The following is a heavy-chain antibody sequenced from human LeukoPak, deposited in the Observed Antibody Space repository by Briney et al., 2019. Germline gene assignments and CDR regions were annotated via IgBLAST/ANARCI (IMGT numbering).Heavy chain of an antibody. J-gene: IGHJ4*02. Sequence: ASVKVSCKASGYTFTSYYMHWVRQAPGQGLEWMGIINPSGGSTSYAQKFQGRVTMTRDTSTSTVYMELSSLRSEDTAVYYCAXXXXRGYCSGGSCSVDYWGQGTLVTVSS. CDR2: INPSGGST. D-gene: IGHD2-15*01. V-gene: IGHV1-46*01. CDR3: AXXXXRGYCSGGSCSVDY. CDR1: GYTFTSYY.